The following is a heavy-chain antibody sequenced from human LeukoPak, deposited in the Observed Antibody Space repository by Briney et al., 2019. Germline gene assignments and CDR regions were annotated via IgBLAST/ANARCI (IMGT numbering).Heavy chain of an antibody. J-gene: IGHJ5*02. Sequence: PSETLSLTCTVSGVSISSYYWSWIRQPPGKGLEWIGYIYYSGSTNYNPSLKSRVTISLDTSKNQFSLKLSSVTAADTAVYYCARGVLSLWFDPWGQGTLVTVSS. CDR3: ARGVLSLWFDP. CDR2: IYYSGST. D-gene: IGHD2-15*01. CDR1: GVSISSYY. V-gene: IGHV4-59*12.